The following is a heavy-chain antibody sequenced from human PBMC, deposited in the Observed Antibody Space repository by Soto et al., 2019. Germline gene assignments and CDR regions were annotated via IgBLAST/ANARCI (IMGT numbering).Heavy chain of an antibody. V-gene: IGHV1-2*02. CDR3: ARARGEYSSTAYYYYGMDV. CDR1: GYTFTGYY. D-gene: IGHD6-6*01. CDR2: INPNSGGT. J-gene: IGHJ6*02. Sequence: ASVKVSCKASGYTFTGYYMHWVRQAPGQGLEWMGWINPNSGGTNYAQKFQGRVTMTRDTSISTAYMELSRLRSDDTAVYYCARARGEYSSTAYYYYGMDVWGQGTTVTVSS.